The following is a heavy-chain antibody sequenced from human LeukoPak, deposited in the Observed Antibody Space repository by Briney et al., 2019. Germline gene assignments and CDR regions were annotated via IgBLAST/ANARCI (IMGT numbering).Heavy chain of an antibody. Sequence: SETLSLTCAVYGVSFSGYYWSWIRQPPGKGLEWIGEINHSGSTNYNPSLKSRVTISVDTSKNQFSLKLSSVTAADTAVYYCARELWYSSSWGWFDPWGQGTLVTVSS. CDR1: GVSFSGYY. J-gene: IGHJ5*02. CDR3: ARELWYSSSWGWFDP. V-gene: IGHV4-34*01. CDR2: INHSGST. D-gene: IGHD6-13*01.